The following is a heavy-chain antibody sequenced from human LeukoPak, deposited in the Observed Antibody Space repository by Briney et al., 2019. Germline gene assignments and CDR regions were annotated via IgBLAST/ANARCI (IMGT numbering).Heavy chain of an antibody. J-gene: IGHJ4*02. CDR3: AKDLDGYYFQYYFDY. V-gene: IGHV3-23*01. D-gene: IGHD2/OR15-2a*01. CDR2: ISGSGGST. Sequence: PGGSLRLSCAASGFTFSSYAMSWVRQAPVKGLEWVTAISGSGGSTYYADSVKGRFTISRDNSKNTLYLQMNSLRAEDTAVYYCAKDLDGYYFQYYFDYWGQGTLVTVSS. CDR1: GFTFSSYA.